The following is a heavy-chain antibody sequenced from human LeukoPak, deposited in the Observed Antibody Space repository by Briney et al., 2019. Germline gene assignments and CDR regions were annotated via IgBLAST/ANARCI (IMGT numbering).Heavy chain of an antibody. CDR1: GFTFSGYW. J-gene: IGHJ5*02. V-gene: IGHV3-74*01. Sequence: GGSLRLSCAASGFTFSGYWMPWARQAPGKGLVWVACIKGDGSDTGYADSVKGRFTISRDNAKNMLYLQMNSLRVEDTAVYYCARDPRNKGFDPWGQGTLVTVSA. CDR3: ARDPRNKGFDP. CDR2: IKGDGSDT. D-gene: IGHD1/OR15-1a*01.